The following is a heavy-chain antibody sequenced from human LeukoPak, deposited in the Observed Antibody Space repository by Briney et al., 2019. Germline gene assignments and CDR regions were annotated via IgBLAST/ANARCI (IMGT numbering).Heavy chain of an antibody. J-gene: IGHJ4*02. Sequence: SVKVSCKASGGTFSSYAISWVRQAPGQGLEWMGRIIPILGIANYAQKFQGRVTITTDESTSTAYMELSSLRSEDTAVYYCASSVVPAAIPFSMTTVTAPLDYWGQGTLVTVSS. CDR1: GGTFSSYA. CDR2: IIPILGIA. V-gene: IGHV1-69*04. CDR3: ASSVVPAAIPFSMTTVTAPLDY. D-gene: IGHD2-2*02.